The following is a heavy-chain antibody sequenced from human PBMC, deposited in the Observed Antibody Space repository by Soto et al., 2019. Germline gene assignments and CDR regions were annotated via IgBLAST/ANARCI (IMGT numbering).Heavy chain of an antibody. CDR3: AKPEPKKTYYDILTGPFDY. D-gene: IGHD3-9*01. V-gene: IGHV3-30*18. CDR2: ISYDGSNK. J-gene: IGHJ4*02. CDR1: GFTFSSYG. Sequence: QVQLVESGGGVVQPGRSLRLSCAASGFTFSSYGMHWVRQAPGKGLEWVAVISYDGSNKYYADSVKGRFTISRDNSKNTLYLQMNSLRAEDTAVYYCAKPEPKKTYYDILTGPFDYWGQGTLVTVSS.